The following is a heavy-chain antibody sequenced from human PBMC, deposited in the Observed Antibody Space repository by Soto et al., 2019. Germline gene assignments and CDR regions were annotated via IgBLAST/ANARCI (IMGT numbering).Heavy chain of an antibody. V-gene: IGHV4-4*07. CDR3: ARGTGTVNFDP. CDR2: IYTSGST. Sequence: SETLSRTCIFSGGSVSSDYWSWIRQPAGKGLEWIGRIYTSGSTNYNPSFKSRVTMSVDTSKNQFSLNLNSVTAADTAVYYCARGTGTVNFDPWGQGTLVTVSS. CDR1: GGSVSSDY. J-gene: IGHJ5*02. D-gene: IGHD1-1*01.